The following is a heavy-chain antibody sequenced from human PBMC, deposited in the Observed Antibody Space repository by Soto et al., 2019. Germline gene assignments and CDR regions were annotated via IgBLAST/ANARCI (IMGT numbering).Heavy chain of an antibody. Sequence: QVQLVQSGAEVKKPGSSVKVSCKASGGTFSSYTVSWVRQAPGQGLEWMGRIVPILGVPNYAQRFQGRVTITADKGTNTASMELSTLRSEDTAVYYCARDRYAYGSRRTIAYWGQGTLVTVSS. J-gene: IGHJ4*02. CDR3: ARDRYAYGSRRTIAY. D-gene: IGHD3-10*01. CDR1: GGTFSSYT. V-gene: IGHV1-69*08. CDR2: IVPILGVP.